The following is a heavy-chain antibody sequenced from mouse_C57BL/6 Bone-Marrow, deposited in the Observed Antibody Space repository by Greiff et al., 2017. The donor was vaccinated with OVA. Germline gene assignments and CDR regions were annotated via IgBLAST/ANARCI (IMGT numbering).Heavy chain of an antibody. D-gene: IGHD2-2*01. Sequence: QVQLQQPGAELVKPGASVKMSCKASGYTFTSYWITWVKQRPGQGLEWIGDIYPGSGSTNYNEKFKSKATLTVDTSSSTAYMQLSILTSEDSAVDYCASSYGYSAWLAYWGQGTLVTVSA. CDR1: GYTFTSYW. J-gene: IGHJ3*01. CDR2: IYPGSGST. V-gene: IGHV1-55*01. CDR3: ASSYGYSAWLAY.